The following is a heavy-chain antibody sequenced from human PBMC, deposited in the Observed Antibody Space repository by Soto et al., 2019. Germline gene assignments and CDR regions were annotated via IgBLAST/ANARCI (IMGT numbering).Heavy chain of an antibody. Sequence: RDSCSAAEVSCISYGMHRISKNPGKGLEWVAGISYDGSNKYYVDSMKGRLTISRDNSKNTLDLQMNSLRAEDTAVYYCAKDTYYHDSSGYYVFDSWGQGTLVTVSS. D-gene: IGHD3-22*01. CDR1: EVSCISYG. J-gene: IGHJ4*02. V-gene: IGHV3-30*18. CDR2: ISYDGSNK. CDR3: AKDTYYHDSSGYYVFDS.